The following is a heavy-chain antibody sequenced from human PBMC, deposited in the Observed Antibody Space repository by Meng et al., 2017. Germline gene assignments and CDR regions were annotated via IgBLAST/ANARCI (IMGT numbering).Heavy chain of an antibody. CDR2: ISSSGSTI. CDR1: GFNLIYYY. D-gene: IGHD3-16*01. J-gene: IGHJ4*02. V-gene: IGHV3-11*01. CDR3: ARVLDRSGGADY. Sequence: VQVGEAGGGLVEAWVSRRLSCATFGFNLIYYYMSLIRQAPGKGLEWVSYISSSGSTIYYADSVKGRFTISRDNAKNSLYLQMNSLRAEDTAVYYCARVLDRSGGADYWGQGTLVTVSS.